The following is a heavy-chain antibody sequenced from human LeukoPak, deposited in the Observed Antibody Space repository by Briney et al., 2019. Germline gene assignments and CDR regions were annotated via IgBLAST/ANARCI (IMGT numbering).Heavy chain of an antibody. D-gene: IGHD3-22*01. Sequence: SETLSLTCTVSGGCISSSRYYWGWIRQPPGKGLEWIGSVYYIGSTYYNPSLKSRVTISVGTSKNQFALKLSSVPAADTAVYYCAGVPTHQYYYDSSDYWGHGTLVTVSS. V-gene: IGHV4-39*06. J-gene: IGHJ4*01. CDR2: VYYIGST. CDR3: AGVPTHQYYYDSSDY. CDR1: GGCISSSRYY.